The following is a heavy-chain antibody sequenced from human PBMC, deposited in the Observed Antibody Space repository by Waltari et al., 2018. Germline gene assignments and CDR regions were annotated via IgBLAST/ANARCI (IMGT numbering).Heavy chain of an antibody. Sequence: QLQLQESGPGLVKPSGTLSRICAVSGDSMSNNWWSWVRQSPGKGLEWIGQVLGSGRTNYNPSFASRVTISLDTSTYQFALKMTSATAADTALYYCARDRGRGLYLDTWGQGILVTVSP. CDR3: ARDRGRGLYLDT. D-gene: IGHD2-15*01. CDR2: VLGSGRT. CDR1: GDSMSNNW. V-gene: IGHV4-4*02. J-gene: IGHJ4*02.